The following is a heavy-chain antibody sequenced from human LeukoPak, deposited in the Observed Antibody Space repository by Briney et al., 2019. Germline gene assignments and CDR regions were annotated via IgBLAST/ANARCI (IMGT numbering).Heavy chain of an antibody. V-gene: IGHV4-39*01. J-gene: IGHJ4*02. CDR2: IYYSGST. D-gene: IGHD3-3*01. Sequence: KASETLSLTCTVSGGSISSSSYYWGWIRQPPGKGLEWIGSIYYSGSTYYNPSLKSRVTISVDTSKNQFSLKLSSVTAADTAVYYCASFWSGYYSYSDYWGQGTLVTVSS. CDR3: ASFWSGYYSYSDY. CDR1: GGSISSSSYY.